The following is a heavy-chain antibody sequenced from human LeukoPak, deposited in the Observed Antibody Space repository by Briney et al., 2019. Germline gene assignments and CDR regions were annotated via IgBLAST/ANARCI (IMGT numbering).Heavy chain of an antibody. Sequence: PGGSLRLSCAASGFTLSSYWMHWVRQAPGKGLVWVSRINSDGSSTGYADSVKGRFTISRDNAKNTLYLQMNSLRAEDTAVYYCARERTSGWDAFDFRGQGTLVTVSS. V-gene: IGHV3-74*01. J-gene: IGHJ4*02. D-gene: IGHD6-19*01. CDR3: ARERTSGWDAFDF. CDR1: GFTLSSYW. CDR2: INSDGSST.